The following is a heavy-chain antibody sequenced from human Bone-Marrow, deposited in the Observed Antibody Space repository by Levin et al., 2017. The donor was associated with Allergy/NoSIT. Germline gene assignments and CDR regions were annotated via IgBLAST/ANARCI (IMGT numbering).Heavy chain of an antibody. Sequence: SETLSLTCAVYGESFSGYYWNWVRQPPGKGLEWIGEINHSGSTNYNPSLKSRVTISVDMSKKQFSLKVNSVTAADTAVYYCARGHPGGGCLDYWGQGSLVTVPP. J-gene: IGHJ4*02. CDR2: INHSGST. CDR3: ARGHPGGGCLDY. V-gene: IGHV4-34*01. D-gene: IGHD3-16*01. CDR1: GESFSGYY.